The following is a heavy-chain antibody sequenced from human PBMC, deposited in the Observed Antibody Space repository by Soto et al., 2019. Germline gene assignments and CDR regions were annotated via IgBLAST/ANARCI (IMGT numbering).Heavy chain of an antibody. CDR1: GFNFRTTA. J-gene: IGHJ5*02. Sequence: GSSVKLSCKASGFNFRTTAVQWVRQARGQRLEWIGWIVVGSGNTNYAQKFQERVTITRDMSTSTAYMDVSSLRSEDTAVYYCAADLYYYDSSDYYSFDPWGQRSLCPVSS. V-gene: IGHV1-58*01. D-gene: IGHD3-22*01. CDR2: IVVGSGNT. CDR3: AADLYYYDSSDYYSFDP.